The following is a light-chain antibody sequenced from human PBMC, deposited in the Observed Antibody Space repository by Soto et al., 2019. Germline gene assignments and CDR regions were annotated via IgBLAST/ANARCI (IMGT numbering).Light chain of an antibody. CDR3: QQYGSSIT. Sequence: EIVMTQSPATLSGSPGERFTLSCRASQSVRSNLAWYQQKPGQAPRLLIYGASSRATGIPDRFIVSGSGTDFTLTINRMEPEEFAVYYCQQYGSSITFGQGTRLEIK. CDR2: GAS. J-gene: IGKJ5*01. V-gene: IGKV3-20*01. CDR1: QSVRSN.